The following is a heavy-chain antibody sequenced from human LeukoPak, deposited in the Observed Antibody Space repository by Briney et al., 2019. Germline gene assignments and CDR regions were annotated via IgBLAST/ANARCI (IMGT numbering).Heavy chain of an antibody. CDR3: ARDSLVTMVRGVTVDY. J-gene: IGHJ4*02. CDR2: ISSSSSYT. V-gene: IGHV3-11*06. CDR1: GFIFSDYY. Sequence: GGSLRLSCAASGFIFSDYYMNWIRQAPGKGLEWVSYISSSSSYTNYADSVKGRFTISRDNAKNSLYLQMNSLRAEDTAVYYCARDSLVTMVRGVTVDYWGQGTLVTVSS. D-gene: IGHD3-10*01.